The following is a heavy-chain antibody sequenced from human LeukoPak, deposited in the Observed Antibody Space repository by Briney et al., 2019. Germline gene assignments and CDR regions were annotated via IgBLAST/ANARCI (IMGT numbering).Heavy chain of an antibody. CDR3: AREKGNGDSSFDY. CDR2: IYHSGST. J-gene: IGHJ4*02. CDR1: GGSISSGGYS. D-gene: IGHD4-17*01. V-gene: IGHV4-30-2*01. Sequence: SQTLSLTCAVSGGSISSGGYSWRWIRQPPGKGLEWIGYIYHSGSTYYNPSLRSRVTISVDRSKNQFSLKLSSVTAADTAVYYCAREKGNGDSSFDYWGQGTLVTVSS.